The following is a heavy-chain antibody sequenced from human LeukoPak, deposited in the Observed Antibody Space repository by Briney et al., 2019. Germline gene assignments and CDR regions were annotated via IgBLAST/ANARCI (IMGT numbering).Heavy chain of an antibody. CDR2: INWNGGST. V-gene: IGHV3-20*01. J-gene: IGHJ4*02. Sequence: GGSLRLSCAASGFTFADYGMSWVRQAPGKGLEWVSAINWNGGSTGYADSVKGRFTISRDNAKNSLYLQMNSLRAEDTALYHCARAYYYDSSGYFPDWDQGTLVTVSS. CDR3: ARAYYYDSSGYFPD. D-gene: IGHD3-22*01. CDR1: GFTFADYG.